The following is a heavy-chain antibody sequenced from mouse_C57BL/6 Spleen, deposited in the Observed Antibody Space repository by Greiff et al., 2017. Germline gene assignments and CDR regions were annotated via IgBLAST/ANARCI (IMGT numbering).Heavy chain of an antibody. D-gene: IGHD2-4*01. CDR2: IYPGSGST. V-gene: IGHV1-55*01. Sequence: QVHVKQPGAELVKPGASVKMSCKASGYTFTSYWITWVKQRPGKGLEWIGDIYPGSGSTNYNEKFKSKATLTVDTSSSTAYMQISSLTSEDSAVYYCARLDYYDYEGLDYWGQGTPLTVSS. CDR3: ARLDYYDYEGLDY. CDR1: GYTFTSYW. J-gene: IGHJ2*01.